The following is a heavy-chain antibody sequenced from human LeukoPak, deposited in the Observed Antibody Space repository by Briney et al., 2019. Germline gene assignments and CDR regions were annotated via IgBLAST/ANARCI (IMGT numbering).Heavy chain of an antibody. CDR2: MNPNSGNT. V-gene: IGHV1-8*01. Sequence: ASVKVSCKASGYTFTSYDINWVRQATGQGLEWMGWMNPNSGNTGYAQKFQGRVTMTRNTSISTAYMELSSLRSEDTAVYYCARSITMVRGVTIPYYYYMDVWGKGTTVTVSS. CDR3: ARSITMVRGVTIPYYYYMDV. CDR1: GYTFTSYD. J-gene: IGHJ6*03. D-gene: IGHD3-10*01.